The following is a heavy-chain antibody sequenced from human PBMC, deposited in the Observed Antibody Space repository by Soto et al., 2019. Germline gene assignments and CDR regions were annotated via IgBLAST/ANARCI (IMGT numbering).Heavy chain of an antibody. V-gene: IGHV3-30*18. CDR3: AKDVTSMALDY. CDR1: GFTFSSYG. D-gene: IGHD3-10*01. Sequence: PGGSLRLSCAASGFTFSSYGMHWVRQAPGKGLEWVAVISYDGSNKYYADSVKGRFTISRDNSKNTLYLQMNSLRAEDTAVYYCAKDVTSMALDYWGQGTLVTVSS. CDR2: ISYDGSNK. J-gene: IGHJ4*02.